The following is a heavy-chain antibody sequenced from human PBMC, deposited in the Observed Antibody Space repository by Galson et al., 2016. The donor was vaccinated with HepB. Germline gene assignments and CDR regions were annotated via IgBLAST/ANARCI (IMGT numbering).Heavy chain of an antibody. CDR2: INYSGTT. CDR1: GGSISNSRYF. V-gene: IGHV4-39*01. D-gene: IGHD3-10*01. Sequence: SETLSLTCTVSGGSISNSRYFWTWVRQPPGEGLQWLGSINYSGTTYFDDSVKGRATLSVDMSESQYSLKVTSLTAADTARYYCARLEVSGSGNFFDFWGQGALVIVSS. CDR3: ARLEVSGSGNFFDF. J-gene: IGHJ4*02.